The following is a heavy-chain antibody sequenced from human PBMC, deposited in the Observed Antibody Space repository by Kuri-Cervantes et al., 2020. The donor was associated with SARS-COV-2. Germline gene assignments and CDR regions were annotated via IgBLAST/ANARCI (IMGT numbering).Heavy chain of an antibody. CDR1: GFTFSSYW. Sequence: LSLTCAASGFTFSSYWMSWVRQAPGKGLEWVANIKQDGSEKYYVDSVKGRFTISRDNAKNSLYLQMNSLRAEDTAVYYCARKKTDMDVWGKGTTVTVSS. CDR2: IKQDGSEK. CDR3: ARKKTDMDV. V-gene: IGHV3-7*01. J-gene: IGHJ6*03. D-gene: IGHD1-14*01.